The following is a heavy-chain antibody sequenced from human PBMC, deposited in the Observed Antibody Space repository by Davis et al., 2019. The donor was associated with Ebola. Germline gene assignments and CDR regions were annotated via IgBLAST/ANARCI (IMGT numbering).Heavy chain of an antibody. CDR1: GFSVRNYG. CDR2: IWADERSK. Sequence: PGGSLRLSCTPSGFSVRNYGMHWVRQAPGKGLEWVALIWADERSKDYVDSVKGRFTISKDNSKNTLYLQMNSLRPEDTAVYYCAKEWEPGPWGQGTLVTVSS. D-gene: IGHD1-26*01. V-gene: IGHV3-30*02. J-gene: IGHJ5*02. CDR3: AKEWEPGP.